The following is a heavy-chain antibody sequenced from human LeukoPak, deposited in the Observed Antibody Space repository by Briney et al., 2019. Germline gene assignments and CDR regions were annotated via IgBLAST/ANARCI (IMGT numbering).Heavy chain of an antibody. V-gene: IGHV3-23*01. CDR2: ISGGGGST. Sequence: GGSLSVSCAASGFTFSTYAMSWVRQAPGKGLEWVSTISGGGGSTYYADSVKDRFTISRDNSKNTLYLQMSSLRGEDTAVYYCAKSPDVAGTGRFDYWGQGTLVSVSS. D-gene: IGHD6-19*01. CDR1: GFTFSTYA. J-gene: IGHJ4*02. CDR3: AKSPDVAGTGRFDY.